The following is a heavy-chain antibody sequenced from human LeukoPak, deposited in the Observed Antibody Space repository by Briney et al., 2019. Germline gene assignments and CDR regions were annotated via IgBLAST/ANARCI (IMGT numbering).Heavy chain of an antibody. J-gene: IGHJ4*02. D-gene: IGHD5-18*01. CDR3: ARGGGGYSYGYFYFDY. CDR1: GGSISGDH. Sequence: PSETLSLTCTVSGGSISGDHWSWIRQPPGKGLEWIGYIYYSGSTNYNPSLKSRVTISVDTSKNQFSLKLSSVTAADTAVYYCARGGGGYSYGYFYFDYWGQGTLVTVSS. V-gene: IGHV4-59*01. CDR2: IYYSGST.